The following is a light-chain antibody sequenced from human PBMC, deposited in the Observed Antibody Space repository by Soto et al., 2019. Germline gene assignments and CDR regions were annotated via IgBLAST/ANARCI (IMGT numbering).Light chain of an antibody. Sequence: EIQMTQSPSTLSASVGDRVTLTCRASQSMSSWLAWYQQKPGKAPKLLIYDASSFKSIVPSSFGGGGSVTEFTLTITRLHPDYAATYYRQHYNSYPLTFGQGTKVDIK. V-gene: IGKV1-5*01. J-gene: IGKJ1*01. CDR3: QHYNSYPLT. CDR2: DAS. CDR1: QSMSSW.